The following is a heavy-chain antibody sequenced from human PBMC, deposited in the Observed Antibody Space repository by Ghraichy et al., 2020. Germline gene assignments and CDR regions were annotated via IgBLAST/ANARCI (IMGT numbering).Heavy chain of an antibody. V-gene: IGHV4-4*09. CDR3: ARGPIMNYFDS. J-gene: IGHJ4*02. Sequence: SETLSLTCIVSGGGINTYYWNWIRQPPGKPLEWIGYIYSSGSTYYNPSLKSRVAMSVDTSKNHFSLNLTSLTAADTAVYFCARGPIMNYFDSWGQGTPVAVSS. CDR2: IYSSGST. D-gene: IGHD2-8*01. CDR1: GGGINTYY.